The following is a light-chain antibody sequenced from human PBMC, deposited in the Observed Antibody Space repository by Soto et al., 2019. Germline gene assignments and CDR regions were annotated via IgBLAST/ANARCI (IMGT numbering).Light chain of an antibody. CDR1: QSVSSH. J-gene: IGKJ5*01. CDR2: DAS. V-gene: IGKV3-11*01. CDR3: QQRSSAIT. Sequence: EIVLTQSPATLSLSPGERATLSCRASQSVSSHLAWFQERPGQAPRLLIYDASNRATGFPARFSGRGSGTDFTLTISSLEPEDFAVYYCQQRSSAITFGQGTRLEIK.